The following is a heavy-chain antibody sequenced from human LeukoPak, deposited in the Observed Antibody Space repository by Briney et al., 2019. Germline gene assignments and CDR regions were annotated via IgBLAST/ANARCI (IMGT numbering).Heavy chain of an antibody. D-gene: IGHD3-10*01. CDR2: ISYDGSNK. CDR1: GFTFSSYG. J-gene: IGHJ4*02. CDR3: ATIWFGEFAPLGADY. V-gene: IGHV3-30*03. Sequence: GGSLRLSCAASGFTFSSYGMHWVRQAPGKGLEWVAVISYDGSNKYYADSVKGRFTISRDNSKNTLYLQMNSLRAEDTAVYYCATIWFGEFAPLGADYWGQGTLVTVSS.